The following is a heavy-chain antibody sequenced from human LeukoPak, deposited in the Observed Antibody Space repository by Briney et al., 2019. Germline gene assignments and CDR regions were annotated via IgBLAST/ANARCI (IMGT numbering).Heavy chain of an antibody. J-gene: IGHJ4*02. Sequence: ASVKVSCKASGGTFSSYAISWVRQAPGQGLEWMGRIIPIFGIANYAQKFQGRVTITADKSTSTAYMELSSLRSEDTAVYYCARAATVTSKTFDYWGQGTLVTLSS. CDR2: IIPIFGIA. CDR3: ARAATVTSKTFDY. CDR1: GGTFSSYA. D-gene: IGHD4-17*01. V-gene: IGHV1-69*04.